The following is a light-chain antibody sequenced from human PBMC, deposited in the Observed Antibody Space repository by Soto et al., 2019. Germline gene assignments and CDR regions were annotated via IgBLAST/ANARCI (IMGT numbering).Light chain of an antibody. J-gene: IGLJ1*01. CDR1: SSDVGRYNL. CDR3: SSFAGSNIL. V-gene: IGLV2-8*01. CDR2: EVY. Sequence: QSALTQPPSASGSPGQSVTISCTGTSSDVGRYNLVSWYQQHPGKAPKLLIHEVYKRPSGVPDRFSGSKSGNTASLTVSGLQGEDEADYYCSSFAGSNILFGTGTKVPS.